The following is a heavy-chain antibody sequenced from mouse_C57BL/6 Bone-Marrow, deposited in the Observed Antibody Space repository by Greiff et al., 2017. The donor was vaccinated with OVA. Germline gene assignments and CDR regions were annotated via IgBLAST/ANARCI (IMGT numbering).Heavy chain of an antibody. D-gene: IGHD1-1*02. J-gene: IGHJ4*01. CDR1: GFSFNTYA. CDR3: GGHGGRGMDY. Sequence: VQLKESGGGLVQPKGSLKLSCAASGFSFNTYAMNWVRQAPGKGLEWVARIRSKSNNYATYYADSVKDRFTISRDDSGSMLYLQMNNLKTEDAAMYYCGGHGGRGMDYWGQGTSVTVSS. V-gene: IGHV10-1*01. CDR2: IRSKSNNYAT.